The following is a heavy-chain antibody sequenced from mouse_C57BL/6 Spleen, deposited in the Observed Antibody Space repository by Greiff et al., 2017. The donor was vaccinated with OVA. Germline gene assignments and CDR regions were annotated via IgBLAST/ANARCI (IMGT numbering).Heavy chain of an antibody. J-gene: IGHJ3*01. CDR2: ISDGGSYT. CDR3: AREGAWFAY. CDR1: GFTFSSHA. Sequence: EVKLVESGGGLVKPGGSLKLSCAASGFTFSSHAMSWVRQTPEKRLEWVATISDGGSYTYYPDNVKGRFTISRDNAKNNLYLQMSHLKSEDTAMYYCAREGAWFAYWGQGTLVTVSA. V-gene: IGHV5-4*01.